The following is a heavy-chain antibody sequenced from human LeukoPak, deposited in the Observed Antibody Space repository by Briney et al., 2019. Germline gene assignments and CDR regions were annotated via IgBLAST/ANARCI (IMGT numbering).Heavy chain of an antibody. J-gene: IGHJ4*02. D-gene: IGHD3-3*01. CDR1: RGSISSYY. V-gene: IGHV4-59*01. Sequence: PSETLSLTCTVSRGSISSYYWSWIRQPPGKGLEWIGYIDNSGNTNSNPSLKSRVTMSVDTSKEQFSLKMSSVIAADTAVYYCARGRITIFGVVIPHFDNWGQGTLVTVST. CDR3: ARGRITIFGVVIPHFDN. CDR2: IDNSGNT.